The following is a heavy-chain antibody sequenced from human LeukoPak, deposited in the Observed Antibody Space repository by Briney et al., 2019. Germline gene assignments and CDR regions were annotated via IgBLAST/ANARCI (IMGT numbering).Heavy chain of an antibody. CDR1: GFTFSDYY. V-gene: IGHV3-66*01. Sequence: GGSLRLSCAASGFTFSDYYMSWIRQAPGKGLEWVSVIYSDGSTYYADSVKGRFTISRDNSKNTVYLQMNSLRAEDTAVYYCARGDYYDSSGYYLGAFDIWGQGTMVTVSS. J-gene: IGHJ3*02. CDR2: IYSDGST. D-gene: IGHD3-22*01. CDR3: ARGDYYDSSGYYLGAFDI.